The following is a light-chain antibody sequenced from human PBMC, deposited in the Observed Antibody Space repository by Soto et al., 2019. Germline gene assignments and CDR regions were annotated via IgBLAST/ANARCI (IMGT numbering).Light chain of an antibody. CDR2: DVN. Sequence: QSALTQPASVSGSPGQSITISCAGTSSDVGGYNYVSWYQQYPGKAPKLMIYDVNSRPSGVSNRFSGSKSGNTASLTISGLQAEDEAEYYCSSSTGSHTHVLFGGGTKLTVL. CDR1: SSDVGGYNY. CDR3: SSSTGSHTHVL. V-gene: IGLV2-14*01. J-gene: IGLJ2*01.